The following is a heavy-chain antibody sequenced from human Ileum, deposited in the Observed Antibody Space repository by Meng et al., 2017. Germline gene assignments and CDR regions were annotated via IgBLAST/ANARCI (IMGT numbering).Heavy chain of an antibody. V-gene: IGHV4-30-4*01. CDR2: IYYSGST. CDR1: GGSISSGDYY. D-gene: IGHD3-22*01. J-gene: IGHJ4*02. Sequence: QVQLQESGPGLVKSSQTLAPICTVSGGSISSGDYYWGWLRQPPGKGLAWIGYIYYSGSTYYNPSLKSRLTISVDTSKNQFSLKLSSVTAADTAVYYCARDRDSSGYYPYWGQGALVTVSS. CDR3: ARDRDSSGYYPY.